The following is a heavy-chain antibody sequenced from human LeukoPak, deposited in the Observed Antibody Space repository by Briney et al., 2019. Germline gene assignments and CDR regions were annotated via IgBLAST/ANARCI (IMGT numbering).Heavy chain of an antibody. D-gene: IGHD6-13*01. Sequence: SVKVSCKASGGTFSRYAISWVRQAPGQGLEWMGGIIPIFGTANYAQKFQGRVTITADKSTSTAYMELSSLRSEDTAVYYCARSSIIAAAGPYYFDYWGQGTLVTVSS. J-gene: IGHJ4*02. CDR3: ARSSIIAAAGPYYFDY. CDR2: IIPIFGTA. V-gene: IGHV1-69*06. CDR1: GGTFSRYA.